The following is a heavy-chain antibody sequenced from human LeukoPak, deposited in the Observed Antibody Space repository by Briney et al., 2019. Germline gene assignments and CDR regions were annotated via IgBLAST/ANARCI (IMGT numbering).Heavy chain of an antibody. CDR3: ARGGAARLHFQN. J-gene: IGHJ1*01. CDR2: IHHSGGI. V-gene: IGHV4-4*02. D-gene: IGHD6-6*01. Sequence: SETLSLTCAVSGDSISSDIWWNWVRQPPGKGLEWIGEIHHSGGINYNPSLQSRVTISVDTSKNQFSLNLNSVTAADTAVYYCARGGAARLHFQNWGQGTLVTVSS. CDR1: GDSISSDIW.